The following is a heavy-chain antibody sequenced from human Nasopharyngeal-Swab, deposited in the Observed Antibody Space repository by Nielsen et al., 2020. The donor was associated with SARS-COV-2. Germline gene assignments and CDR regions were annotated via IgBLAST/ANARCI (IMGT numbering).Heavy chain of an antibody. CDR2: IYYSGST. Sequence: SETLSLTCTVSGGSISSYYWSWIRQPPGKGLEWIGYIYYSGSTNHDPSLKSRVTISVDTSKNQFSLKLSSVTAADTAVYYCARDAELKYYYDSSGYHHLGAFDIWGQGTMVTVSS. D-gene: IGHD3-22*01. CDR3: ARDAELKYYYDSSGYHHLGAFDI. J-gene: IGHJ3*02. V-gene: IGHV4-59*01. CDR1: GGSISSYY.